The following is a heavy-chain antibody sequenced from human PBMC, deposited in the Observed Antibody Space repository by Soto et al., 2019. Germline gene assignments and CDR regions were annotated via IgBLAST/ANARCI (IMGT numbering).Heavy chain of an antibody. CDR2: IYSSGTT. D-gene: IGHD6-19*01. V-gene: IGHV4-4*07. J-gene: IGHJ4*02. CDR1: GGSISGYY. CDR3: VRVGAVAANGGYFDY. Sequence: LSLTCNVSGGSISGYYWSWIRQAAGKGLEWVGRIYSSGTTAYSPSLKSRLTMSVDTSKNQFSLKVTSVTAADTAVYYCVRVGAVAANGGYFDYWGQGVLVTAPQ.